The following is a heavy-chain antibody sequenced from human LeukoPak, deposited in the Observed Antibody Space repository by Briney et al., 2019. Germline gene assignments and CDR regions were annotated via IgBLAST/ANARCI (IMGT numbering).Heavy chain of an antibody. V-gene: IGHV3-48*03. CDR2: ISSSGNTI. CDR3: ATCGYXXXYTDS. CDR1: GFTFXXXX. D-gene: IGHD5-18*01. J-gene: IGHJ4*02. Sequence: RLSCXASGFTFXXXXXNWVRXAXGXGLXWVSYISSSGNTIYYADSVKGRFTFSRENKKNTLYMKMNSLRTEDTAVYYCATCGYXXXYTDSWGQGTLVTXSX.